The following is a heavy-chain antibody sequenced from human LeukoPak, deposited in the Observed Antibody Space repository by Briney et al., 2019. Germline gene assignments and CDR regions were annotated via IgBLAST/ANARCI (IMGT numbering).Heavy chain of an antibody. CDR1: GGSFSGYY. Sequence: SETLSLTCAVYGGSFSGYYWSWIRQPPGKGLEWIGYIYHSGSTYYNPSLKSRVTISVDRSKNQFSLKLSSVTAADTAVYYCARHLYSNSWYVPPGDYWGQGTLVTVSS. CDR2: IYHSGST. J-gene: IGHJ4*02. V-gene: IGHV4-34*01. CDR3: ARHLYSNSWYVPPGDY. D-gene: IGHD6-13*01.